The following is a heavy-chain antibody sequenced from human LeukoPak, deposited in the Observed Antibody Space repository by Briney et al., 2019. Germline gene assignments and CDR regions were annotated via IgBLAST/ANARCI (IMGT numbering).Heavy chain of an antibody. Sequence: PSETLSLTCAVYGGSFSGYYWSWIRQPPGKGLEWIGEINHSGSTNYNPSLKSRVTISVDTSKNHFSLKLSSVTAADTAVYYCVRRVRGVNDAFDIWGQGTMVTVSS. CDR3: VRRVRGVNDAFDI. CDR1: GGSFSGYY. CDR2: INHSGST. V-gene: IGHV4-34*01. J-gene: IGHJ3*02. D-gene: IGHD3-10*01.